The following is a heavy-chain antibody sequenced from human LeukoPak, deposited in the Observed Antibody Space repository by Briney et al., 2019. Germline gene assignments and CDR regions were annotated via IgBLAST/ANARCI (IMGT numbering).Heavy chain of an antibody. CDR1: GYIFTGSY. Sequence: ASVKVSCKASGYIFTGSYIHWVRQAPGQGLEWMVWINPNNGGTNYAQKFQGRVTMTRDTSITTIFMELRSLRYDDTAVYYCARGVYCSTSSCSGGLGYYFYFMDVWGKGTTVTVSS. D-gene: IGHD2-2*01. CDR3: ARGVYCSTSSCSGGLGYYFYFMDV. J-gene: IGHJ6*03. V-gene: IGHV1-2*02. CDR2: INPNNGGT.